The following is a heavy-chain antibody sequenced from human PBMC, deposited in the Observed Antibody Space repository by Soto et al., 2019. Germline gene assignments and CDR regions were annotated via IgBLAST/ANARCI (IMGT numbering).Heavy chain of an antibody. CDR1: GFTFSSYG. J-gene: IGHJ4*02. D-gene: IGHD6-19*01. CDR2: ISYDGSNK. Sequence: QVQLVESGGGVVQPGRSLRLSCAASGFTFSSYGMHWVRQAPGKGLEWVAVISYDGSNKYYADSVKGRFTISRDNSKNTLYLQVNSLRAEDTAVYYCAILAVATGDYFDYWGQGTLVTASS. CDR3: AILAVATGDYFDY. V-gene: IGHV3-30*03.